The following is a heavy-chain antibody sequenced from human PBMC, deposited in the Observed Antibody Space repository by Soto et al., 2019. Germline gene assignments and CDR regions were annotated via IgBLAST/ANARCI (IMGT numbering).Heavy chain of an antibody. J-gene: IGHJ4*02. Sequence: GGSLRLSCAASGFTFSSYSMSWVRQAPGKGLEWVANINKNGGEKYYVDSVKGRFTISRDNAKNSLYLQMNSLRAEDTAVYYCARPWDTAMVSTRNYWGQGTLVTVSS. CDR2: INKNGGEK. D-gene: IGHD5-18*01. V-gene: IGHV3-7*03. CDR1: GFTFSSYS. CDR3: ARPWDTAMVSTRNY.